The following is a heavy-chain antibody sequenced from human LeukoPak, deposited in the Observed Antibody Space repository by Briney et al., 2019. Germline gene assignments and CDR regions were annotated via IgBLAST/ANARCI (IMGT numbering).Heavy chain of an antibody. V-gene: IGHV4-59*01. J-gene: IGHJ4*02. CDR3: ARATRAYYYDSSGYSAFDY. CDR1: GGSISSYY. Sequence: SETLSLTCTVSGGSISSYYWSWIRQPPGKGLEWIGYIYYSGSTDYNPSLKSRVTISVDTSKNQFSLKLSSVTAADTAVYYCARATRAYYYDSSGYSAFDYWGQGTLVTVSS. CDR2: IYYSGST. D-gene: IGHD3-22*01.